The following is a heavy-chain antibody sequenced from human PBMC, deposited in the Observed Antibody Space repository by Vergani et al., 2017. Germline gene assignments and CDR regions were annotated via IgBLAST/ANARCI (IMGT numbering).Heavy chain of an antibody. CDR1: GFTFDDYA. Sequence: EVQLVESGGGLVQPGRSLRLSCAASGFTFDDYAMHWVRQAPGKGLEWVSGISWNSGSIGYADSVKGRFTISRDNAKNSLYLQMNSLRAEDTALYYCAKDIDPDYYGSGSPLDYWGQGTLVTVSS. V-gene: IGHV3-9*01. CDR2: ISWNSGSI. D-gene: IGHD3-10*01. J-gene: IGHJ4*02. CDR3: AKDIDPDYYGSGSPLDY.